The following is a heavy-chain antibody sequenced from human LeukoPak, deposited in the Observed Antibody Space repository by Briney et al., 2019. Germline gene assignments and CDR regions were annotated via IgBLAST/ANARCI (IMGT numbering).Heavy chain of an antibody. J-gene: IGHJ4*02. Sequence: GGSLRLSCAASGFTFSSYGMHWVRQAPGKGLEWVAVISYDGSNKYYADSVKGRFTISRDNSKNTLYLQMNSLRAEDTAFYFCAKELDTMFFDYWGQGALVTVSS. CDR3: AKELDTMFFDY. CDR2: ISYDGSNK. CDR1: GFTFSSYG. D-gene: IGHD3-10*02. V-gene: IGHV3-30*18.